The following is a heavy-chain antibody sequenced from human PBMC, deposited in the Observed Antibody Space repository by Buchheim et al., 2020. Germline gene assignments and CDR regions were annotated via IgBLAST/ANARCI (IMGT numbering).Heavy chain of an antibody. D-gene: IGHD3-22*01. CDR1: GFTFSSYS. J-gene: IGHJ3*02. V-gene: IGHV3-48*01. CDR2: ISSSSSTI. Sequence: EVQLVESGGGLVQPGGSLRLSCAASGFTFSSYSMNWVRQAPGKGLEWVSYISSSSSTIYYADSVKGRFTISRDNAKNSLYLQMNSLRAEDTAVYYCARDDYDSIAAGHDAFDIWGQGT. CDR3: ARDDYDSIAAGHDAFDI.